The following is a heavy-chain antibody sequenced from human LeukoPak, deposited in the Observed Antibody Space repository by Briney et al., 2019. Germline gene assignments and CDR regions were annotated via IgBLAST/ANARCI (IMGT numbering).Heavy chain of an antibody. V-gene: IGHV3-11*01. D-gene: IGHD5-12*01. CDR2: ISSSGSTI. J-gene: IGHJ4*02. Sequence: GGSLRLSCAASGFTLSDYYMSWIRQAPGKGLEWVSYISSSGSTIYYADSVKGRFTISRDNSKNTLYLQMNSLRAEDTAVYYCAKEGRYSGYEYDYWGQGTLVTVSS. CDR1: GFTLSDYY. CDR3: AKEGRYSGYEYDY.